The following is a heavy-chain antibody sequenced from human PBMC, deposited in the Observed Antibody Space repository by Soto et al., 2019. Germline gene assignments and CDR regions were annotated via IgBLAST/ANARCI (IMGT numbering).Heavy chain of an antibody. D-gene: IGHD5-18*01. Sequence: GSLRLSCAASGFTFSSYEMNWVRQAPGKGLEWVSYISSSGSTIYYADSVKGRFTISRDNAKNSLYLQMNSLRAEDTAVYYCARGDSYGGFDYWGQGTLVTVSS. J-gene: IGHJ4*02. V-gene: IGHV3-48*03. CDR2: ISSSGSTI. CDR1: GFTFSSYE. CDR3: ARGDSYGGFDY.